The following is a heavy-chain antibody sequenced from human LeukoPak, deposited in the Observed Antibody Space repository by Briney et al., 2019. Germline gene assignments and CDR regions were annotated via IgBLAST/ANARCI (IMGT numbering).Heavy chain of an antibody. CDR3: AREISNYDFWSGSYYYYYYYMDV. V-gene: IGHV4-34*01. D-gene: IGHD3-3*01. J-gene: IGHJ6*03. CDR2: INHSGIT. Sequence: SETLSLTCAVYGGSFSGYYWSWIRQPPGKGVEWIGEINHSGITNYNPSLKSRVTISVDTSKTQFSLKLSSVTAADTAVYYCAREISNYDFWSGSYYYYYYYMDVWGKGTTVTVSS. CDR1: GGSFSGYY.